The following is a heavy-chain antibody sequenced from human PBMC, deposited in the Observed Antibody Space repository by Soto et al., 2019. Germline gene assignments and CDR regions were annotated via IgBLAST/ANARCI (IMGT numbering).Heavy chain of an antibody. CDR1: GGSISTSSSTYY. CDR3: VRRHGLTADAYY. Sequence: QLQLQESGPGLVKPSETLSLTCSVSGGSISTSSSTYYWGWMRQPPGKGLEWIASFFYSGKSFYNPFLKSRVTMSVDPSKNQFSLNLRSVTAADTAVYYCVRRHGLTADAYYWGQGTLVTVSS. CDR2: FFYSGKS. J-gene: IGHJ4*02. V-gene: IGHV4-39*01. D-gene: IGHD2-21*02.